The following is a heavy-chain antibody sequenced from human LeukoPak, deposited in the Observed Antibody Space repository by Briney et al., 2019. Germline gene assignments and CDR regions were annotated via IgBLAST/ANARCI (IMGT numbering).Heavy chain of an antibody. CDR2: VDPEDGVT. CDR1: GYTFTDYY. CDR3: AYQFQRGYRLTYLDI. D-gene: IGHD5-18*01. J-gene: IGHJ3*02. V-gene: IGHV1-69-2*01. Sequence: ASVKVSCKVSGYTFTDYYVHWVQQAPGKGLEWMGLVDPEDGVTIYAEKFQGRVTITADTSTDTAYMELSSLRSEDTAVYYCAYQFQRGYRLTYLDIWGQGTMVTVSS.